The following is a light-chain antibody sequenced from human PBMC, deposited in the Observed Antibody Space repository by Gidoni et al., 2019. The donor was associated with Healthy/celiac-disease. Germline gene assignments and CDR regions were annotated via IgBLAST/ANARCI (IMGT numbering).Light chain of an antibody. Sequence: DSQMTQYPSSLSASVGDRVTITCQASQDISNYLNWYQQKPGKAPKLLIYDASNLETGVPSRFSGSGSGTDFTFTISSLQPEDFATYYCQQYDNLPLTFGQGTKLEIK. J-gene: IGKJ4*01. CDR1: QDISNY. V-gene: IGKV1-33*01. CDR2: DAS. CDR3: QQYDNLPLT.